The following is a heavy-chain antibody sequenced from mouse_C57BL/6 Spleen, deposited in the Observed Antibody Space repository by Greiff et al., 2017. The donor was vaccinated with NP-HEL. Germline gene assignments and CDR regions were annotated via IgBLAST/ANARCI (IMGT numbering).Heavy chain of an antibody. V-gene: IGHV1-64*01. CDR2: IHPNSGST. Sequence: VQLQQPGAELVKPGASVKLSCKASGYTFTSYWMHWVKQRPGQGLEWIGMIHPNSGSTNYNEKFKSKATLTVDKSSSTAYMQLSSLTSEYSAVYYGARNVLLRSYYFDYWGQGTTLTVSS. CDR3: ARNVLLRSYYFDY. J-gene: IGHJ2*01. D-gene: IGHD1-1*01. CDR1: GYTFTSYW.